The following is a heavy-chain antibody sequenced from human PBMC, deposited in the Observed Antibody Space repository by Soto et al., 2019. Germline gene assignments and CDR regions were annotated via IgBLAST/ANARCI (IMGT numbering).Heavy chain of an antibody. Sequence: ASVKVSCKASGYTSTSYGISWVRQAPGQGLEWMGWISAYNGNTNYAQKLQGRVTMTTDTSTSTAYMELRSLRYDDTAVYYCARSPIAWQLVLLDPQENWSELWGDGNLVIVSA. D-gene: IGHD6-13*01. CDR3: ARSPIAWQLVLLDPQENWSEL. CDR2: ISAYNGNT. J-gene: IGHJ5*02. V-gene: IGHV1-18*01. CDR1: GYTSTSYG.